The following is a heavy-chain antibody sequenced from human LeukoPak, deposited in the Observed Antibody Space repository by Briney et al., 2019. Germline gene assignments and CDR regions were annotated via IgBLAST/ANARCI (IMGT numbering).Heavy chain of an antibody. CDR3: ARSEVVPAAISLAY. CDR2: INPKSGGT. D-gene: IGHD2-2*02. CDR1: GYTFTDYY. Sequence: ASVKVSCKASGYTFTDYYIHWVRQAPGQGLEWMGWINPKSGGTSYAQKFQGRVTMTRDTSISTTYMELSSLRPDDTAVYYCARSEVVPAAISLAYWGQGTLLTVSS. V-gene: IGHV1-2*02. J-gene: IGHJ4*02.